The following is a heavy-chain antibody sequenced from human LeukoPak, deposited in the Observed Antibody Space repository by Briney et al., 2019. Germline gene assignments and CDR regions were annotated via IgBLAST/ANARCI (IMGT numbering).Heavy chain of an antibody. D-gene: IGHD3-22*01. CDR3: ARDRGITMIVVAGGGFDY. Sequence: GESLRLSCAASGFTFSSYSMNWVRQAPGKGLEWVSYISSSSTIYYADSVKGRFTISRDNAKNSLYLQMNSLRAEDTAVYYCARDRGITMIVVAGGGFDYWGQGTLVTVSS. J-gene: IGHJ4*02. CDR1: GFTFSSYS. V-gene: IGHV3-48*01. CDR2: ISSSSTI.